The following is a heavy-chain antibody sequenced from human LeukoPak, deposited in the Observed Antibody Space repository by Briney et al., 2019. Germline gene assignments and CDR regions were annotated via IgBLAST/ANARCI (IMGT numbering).Heavy chain of an antibody. V-gene: IGHV4-39*01. CDR2: ICNTGTIYCNPSSGTT. J-gene: IGHJ3*02. D-gene: IGHD3-10*01. CDR1: GCSISGSALF. Sequence: RSSVTLSLTGTGSGCSISGSALFWQAIRQPPGKGRELNASICNTGTIYCNPSSGTTYYNPSLESSVTISVEPSKNQFSLKLSSVTAADTAVYCCANHIGGSGSHDAFDIWGQGTMVTVSS. CDR3: ANHIGGSGSHDAFDI.